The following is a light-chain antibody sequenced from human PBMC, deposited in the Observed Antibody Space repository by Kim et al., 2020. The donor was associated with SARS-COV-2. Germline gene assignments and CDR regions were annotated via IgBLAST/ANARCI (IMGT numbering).Light chain of an antibody. CDR1: QSISSY. V-gene: IGKV1-39*01. CDR3: QQSYSTPA. J-gene: IGKJ1*01. Sequence: DIQMNQSPSSLSASVGDRVTITYRASQSISSYLNWYQQKPGKAPKLLIYAASSLQSGVPSRFSGSGSGTHFTLTISSLQPQDFATYYFQQSYSTPAFGQGTKVDI. CDR2: AAS.